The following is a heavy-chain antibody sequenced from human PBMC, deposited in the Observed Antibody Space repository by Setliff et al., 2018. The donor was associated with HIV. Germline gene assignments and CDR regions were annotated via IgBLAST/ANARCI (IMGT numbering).Heavy chain of an antibody. Sequence: SETLSLTCTVSGGSISSSSYYWGWIRQPPGKGLEWIGSIYYSGSTYYNPSLKSRVTISVDTSKNQFSLTLSSVTAADTAVYYCARVDCSSTSCYRDYYYYMDVWGKGTTVTVSS. CDR3: ARVDCSSTSCYRDYYYYMDV. CDR1: GGSISSSSYY. CDR2: IYYSGST. V-gene: IGHV4-39*01. D-gene: IGHD2-2*01. J-gene: IGHJ6*03.